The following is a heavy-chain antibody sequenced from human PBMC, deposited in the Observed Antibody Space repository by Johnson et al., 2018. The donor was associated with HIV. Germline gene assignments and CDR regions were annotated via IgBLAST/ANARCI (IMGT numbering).Heavy chain of an antibody. CDR3: ARSKDCSVGTCPDGLDI. D-gene: IGHD2-15*01. J-gene: IGHJ3*02. Sequence: VQLVESGGGLVQPGGSLRLSCAASGFTFSSYWMHWVRQAPGKGLEWVSYISSSGTTIYSADSVKGRFTTSRDNTNNSLYLQMNSLKAEDTAVYYCARSKDCSVGTCPDGLDIWGQGTMVIVSS. V-gene: IGHV3-48*04. CDR1: GFTFSSYW. CDR2: ISSSGTTI.